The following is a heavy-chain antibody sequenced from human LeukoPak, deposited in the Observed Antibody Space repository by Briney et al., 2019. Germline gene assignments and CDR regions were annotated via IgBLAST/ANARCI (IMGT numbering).Heavy chain of an antibody. V-gene: IGHV1-18*01. Sequence: GASVKVSCKASGGTFSSYAISWVRQAPGQGLQWMGWISAYNGNTNYAQKLQDRVTMTTDTSTSTAYMELRSLRSDDTAVYYCARDHGVMIVATTFAYWGQGTLVTVSS. J-gene: IGHJ4*02. CDR1: GGTFSSYA. CDR2: ISAYNGNT. CDR3: ARDHGVMIVATTFAY. D-gene: IGHD5-12*01.